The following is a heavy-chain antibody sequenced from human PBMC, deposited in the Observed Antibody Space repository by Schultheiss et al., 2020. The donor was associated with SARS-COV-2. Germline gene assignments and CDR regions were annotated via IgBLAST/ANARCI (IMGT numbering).Heavy chain of an antibody. D-gene: IGHD4-11*01. CDR3: ARTVTTPDAFDI. CDR2: IYYSGST. J-gene: IGHJ3*02. V-gene: IGHV4-39*01. CDR1: GFTFSSYW. Sequence: GSLRLSCAASGFTFSSYWMSWVRQAPGKGLEWIGSIYYSGSTYYNPSLKSRVTISVDTSKNQFSLKLSSVTAADTAVYYCARTVTTPDAFDIWGQGTMVTVSS.